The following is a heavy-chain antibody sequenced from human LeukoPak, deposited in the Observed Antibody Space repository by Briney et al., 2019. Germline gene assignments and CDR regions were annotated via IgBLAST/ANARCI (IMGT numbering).Heavy chain of an antibody. CDR2: IYVTGT. J-gene: IGHJ6*03. CDR3: ARHIGGGIEDMDV. CDR1: GGSIGTYY. V-gene: IGHV4-59*08. D-gene: IGHD3-16*02. Sequence: SETLSLTRTVSGGSIGTYYWSWIRQSPGKGLEWIGYIYVTGTRYNPYLQSRVTISVDRSRYQFFLKMSSVTAADTAVYYCARHIGGGIEDMDVWGKGTKVIVSS.